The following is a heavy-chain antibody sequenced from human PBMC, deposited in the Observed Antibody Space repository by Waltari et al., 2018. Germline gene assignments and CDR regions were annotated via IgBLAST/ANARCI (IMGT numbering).Heavy chain of an antibody. V-gene: IGHV4-61*02. CDR2: INTSGST. CDR3: ARGRGSSSFNWFDP. Sequence: QVQLQESGPGLVKPSQTLSLTCTVSGGSISTGSYFWSWIRQPAGKGLEWIGRINTSGSTNYNPSLKSRVTISVDTSKYQFSLKLSSVTAADTAVYYCARGRGSSSFNWFDPWGQGTLVTVSS. D-gene: IGHD6-6*01. CDR1: GGSISTGSYF. J-gene: IGHJ5*02.